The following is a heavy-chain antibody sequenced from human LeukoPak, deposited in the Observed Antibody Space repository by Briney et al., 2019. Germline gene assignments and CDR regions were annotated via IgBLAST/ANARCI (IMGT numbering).Heavy chain of an antibody. D-gene: IGHD1-26*01. CDR2: IYHTGTT. J-gene: IGHJ4*02. V-gene: IGHV4-38-2*02. CDR1: GNSISSGYY. CDR3: ARGGSGSSYYFDY. Sequence: SETLSLTCTVSGNSISSGYYWGWIRQPPGKWLEWIGIIYHTGTTFDNPSLKSRVTISVDTSKNQFSLKLSSVTAADTAVYYCARGGSGSSYYFDYWGQGTLVTVSS.